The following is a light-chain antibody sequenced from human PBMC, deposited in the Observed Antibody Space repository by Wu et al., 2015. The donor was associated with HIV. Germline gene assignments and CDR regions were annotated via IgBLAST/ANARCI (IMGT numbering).Light chain of an antibody. CDR3: QQLRYG. CDR1: QGISSS. V-gene: IGKV1-9*01. Sequence: IQLTQSPSSLSASVGDRVTITCRASQGISSSLAWYQQKSGKAPKLLIYAASTLQSGVPSRFSGSGSGTDFTLTISSLQPEDFATYYCQQLRYGFGQGTKLEIK. J-gene: IGKJ2*03. CDR2: AAS.